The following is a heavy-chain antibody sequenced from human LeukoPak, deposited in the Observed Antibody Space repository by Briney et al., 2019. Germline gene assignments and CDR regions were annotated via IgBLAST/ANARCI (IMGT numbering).Heavy chain of an antibody. CDR3: ARRGTYSSSWLGGFDI. D-gene: IGHD6-13*01. J-gene: IGHJ3*02. CDR2: IKQDGSEK. CDR1: GFTLSTYR. V-gene: IGHV3-7*05. Sequence: GGSLRLSCAASGFTLSTYRMSWVRQAPGKGLEWVANIKQDGSEKYYADSVKGRFTISRDNAKKSLYLQLNSLRAEDTAVYYCARRGTYSSSWLGGFDIWGQGTRVTVSS.